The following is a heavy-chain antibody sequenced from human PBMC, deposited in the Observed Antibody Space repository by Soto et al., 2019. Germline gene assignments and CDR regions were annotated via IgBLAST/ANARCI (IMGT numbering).Heavy chain of an antibody. CDR2: IYYSGST. CDR1: GDSINNRSYY. V-gene: IGHV4-39*01. CDR3: ARQRTSVVTQAYFDS. D-gene: IGHD2-21*02. J-gene: IGHJ4*02. Sequence: SETLSLTCTVTGDSINNRSYYWGWIRQPPGKGLEWIGSIYYSGSTYNNPSLKSRVSMSVDTSKNQFSLKLRSVTAADTALYYCARQRTSVVTQAYFDSWGQGSLVTVYS.